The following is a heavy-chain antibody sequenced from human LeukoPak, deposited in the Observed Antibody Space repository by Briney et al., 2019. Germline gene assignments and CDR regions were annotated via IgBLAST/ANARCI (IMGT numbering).Heavy chain of an antibody. Sequence: ASVEVSCRASGYTFTGYYMHWVRQAPGQGLEWMGWINPNSGGTNYAQKFQGRVTMTRDTSISTAYMELSRLRSDDTAVYYCARAYYYGSGSGNNWFDPWGQGTLVTVSS. CDR1: GYTFTGYY. CDR2: INPNSGGT. J-gene: IGHJ5*02. V-gene: IGHV1-2*02. D-gene: IGHD3-10*01. CDR3: ARAYYYGSGSGNNWFDP.